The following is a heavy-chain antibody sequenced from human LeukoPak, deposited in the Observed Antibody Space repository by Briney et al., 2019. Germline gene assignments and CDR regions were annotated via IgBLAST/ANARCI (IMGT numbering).Heavy chain of an antibody. V-gene: IGHV3-21*01. J-gene: IGHJ4*02. CDR2: ISSSSSYI. CDR3: ARDLGYGYYFDY. D-gene: IGHD2-8*01. CDR1: GFTFSSYW. Sequence: GGSLRLSCAASGFTFSSYWMNWARQAPGKGLEWVSSISSSSSYIYYADSVKGRFTISRDNAKNSLYLQMNSLRAEDTAVYYCARDLGYGYYFDYWGQGTLVTVSS.